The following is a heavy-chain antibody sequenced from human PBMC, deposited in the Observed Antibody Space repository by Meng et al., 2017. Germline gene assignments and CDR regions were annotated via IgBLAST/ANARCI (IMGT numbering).Heavy chain of an antibody. CDR2: IKQDGSEK. D-gene: IGHD3-10*01. Sequence: GELVGSGGGLVQPGGSLRLSCAASGFPFSSYWMSWVRQAPGKGLEWAANIKQDGSEKYYVDSVRGRFTISRDNAKNSLYLQMNSLRAEDTAVYYCAREGVIYWYFDLWGRGTLVTVSS. CDR3: AREGVIYWYFDL. CDR1: GFPFSSYW. V-gene: IGHV3-7*01. J-gene: IGHJ2*01.